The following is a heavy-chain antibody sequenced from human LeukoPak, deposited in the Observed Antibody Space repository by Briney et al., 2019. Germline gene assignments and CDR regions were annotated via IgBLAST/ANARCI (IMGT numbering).Heavy chain of an antibody. J-gene: IGHJ4*02. Sequence: SETLSLTCTVSGGSISDYYWSWIRQPPGKTLEWIGYIYHTGNTHYNPSLKSRVTISVDTSKNQFSLKLNSVTAADTAVYFCARGASGLTYDYGVNWGQGTLVTVSS. CDR2: IYHTGNT. D-gene: IGHD4-17*01. CDR3: ARGASGLTYDYGVN. CDR1: GGSISDYY. V-gene: IGHV4-59*01.